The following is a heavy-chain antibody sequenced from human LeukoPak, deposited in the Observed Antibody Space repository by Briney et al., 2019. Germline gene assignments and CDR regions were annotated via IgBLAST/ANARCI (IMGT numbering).Heavy chain of an antibody. CDR2: IYYSGST. D-gene: IGHD3-22*01. CDR3: ARDDSSGYRDAFDI. J-gene: IGHJ3*02. CDR1: GGSISSGDYY. V-gene: IGHV4-30-4*08. Sequence: PSQTLSLTCIFSGGSISSGDYYWSWIRQPPGKGLEWIGYIYYSGSTYYNPSLNSRVTISVDTSKNQFSLKLSSVTAADTAVYYCARDDSSGYRDAFDIWGQGTMVTVSS.